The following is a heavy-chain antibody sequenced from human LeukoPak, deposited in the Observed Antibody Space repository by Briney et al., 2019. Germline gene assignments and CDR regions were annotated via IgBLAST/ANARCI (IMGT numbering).Heavy chain of an antibody. J-gene: IGHJ4*02. V-gene: IGHV3-48*01. CDR2: ISSSSSTI. CDR3: ARGRRRIAAAGATPPAPYFDY. CDR1: GFTFSSYS. D-gene: IGHD6-13*01. Sequence: GGSLRLSCAASGFTFSSYSMNWVRQAPGKGLEWVSYISSSSSTIYYADSVKGRFTISRDNAKNSLYLQMNSLRAEDTAVYYCARGRRRIAAAGATPPAPYFDYWGQGTLVTVSS.